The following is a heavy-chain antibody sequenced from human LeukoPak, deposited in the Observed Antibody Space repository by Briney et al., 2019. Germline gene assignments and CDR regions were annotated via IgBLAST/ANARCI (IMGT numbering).Heavy chain of an antibody. D-gene: IGHD6-19*01. CDR3: ARSTVAGARKVDY. CDR1: GGSTSNSIYY. CDR2: IYYSGST. Sequence: PSETLSLTCTVSGGSTSNSIYYWGWIRQPPGKGLEWIGSIYYSGSTYYNPSLKSRVTISVDTSKNQFSLKLSSVTAADTAVYYCARSTVAGARKVDYWGRGTLVTVSS. V-gene: IGHV4-39*01. J-gene: IGHJ4*02.